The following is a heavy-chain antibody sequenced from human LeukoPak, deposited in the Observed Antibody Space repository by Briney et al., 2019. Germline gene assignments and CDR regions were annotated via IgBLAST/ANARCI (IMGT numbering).Heavy chain of an antibody. Sequence: GGSLRLSCAASRFTFSYYWMTWVRQAPGKGVEWVANIKQDASDKHYADSVKGRFTISRDNAKSSLYPQMNSLRVEDTAVYYCLGGVAADYWGRGTLVTVSS. CDR3: LGGVAADY. CDR2: IKQDASDK. CDR1: RFTFSYYW. V-gene: IGHV3-7*01. D-gene: IGHD3-16*01. J-gene: IGHJ4*02.